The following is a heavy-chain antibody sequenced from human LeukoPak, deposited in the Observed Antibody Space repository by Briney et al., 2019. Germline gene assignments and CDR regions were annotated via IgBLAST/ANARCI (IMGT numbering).Heavy chain of an antibody. Sequence: SETLSLTCAVYGGSFSGYYWSWIRQPPGKGLEWIGSIYYSGSTYYNPSLKSRVTISVDTSKNQFSLKLSSVTAADTAVYYCAGGVPNRGIAVAGYFDYWGQGTLVTVSS. V-gene: IGHV4-34*01. CDR2: IYYSGST. J-gene: IGHJ4*02. D-gene: IGHD6-19*01. CDR1: GGSFSGYY. CDR3: AGGVPNRGIAVAGYFDY.